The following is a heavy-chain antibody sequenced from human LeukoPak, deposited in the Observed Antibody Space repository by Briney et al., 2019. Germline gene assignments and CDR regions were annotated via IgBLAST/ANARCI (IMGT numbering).Heavy chain of an antibody. CDR2: ISGSGGSA. Sequence: GGSLRLSCAASGFTFDDYAMSWVRQAPGKGLEWVSAISGSGGSAYYADSVKGRFTISRDNSKNTLYLQMNSLRAEDTAVYYCAKFLPTHIVVANYYFDYWGQGTLVTVSS. CDR3: AKFLPTHIVVANYYFDY. V-gene: IGHV3-23*01. D-gene: IGHD2-21*01. CDR1: GFTFDDYA. J-gene: IGHJ4*02.